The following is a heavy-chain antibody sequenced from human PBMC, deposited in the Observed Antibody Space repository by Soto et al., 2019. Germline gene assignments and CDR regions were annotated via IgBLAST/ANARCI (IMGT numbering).Heavy chain of an antibody. CDR2: INSDGSST. CDR1: GFTFSSYW. J-gene: IGHJ4*02. CDR3: ARPGGEGGMPPHDVDTAMVN. Sequence: GGSLRLSCAASGFTFSSYWMHWVRQAPGKGLVWVSRINSDGSSTSYADSVKGRFTISRDNAKNTLYLQMNSLRAEDTAVYYCARPGGEGGMPPHDVDTAMVNWGQGTLVTVSS. D-gene: IGHD5-18*01. V-gene: IGHV3-74*01.